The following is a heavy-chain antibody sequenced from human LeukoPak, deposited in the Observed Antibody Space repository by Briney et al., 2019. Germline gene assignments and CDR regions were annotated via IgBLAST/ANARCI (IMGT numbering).Heavy chain of an antibody. Sequence: SQTLSLTCTVSGGSISSGGYYWSWIRQPPGKGLEWIGYIYHSGSTYYNPSLKSRVTISVDTSKNQFSLKLSSVTAADTAVYYCARDFGATTNAFDIWGQGTMVTVSS. J-gene: IGHJ3*02. CDR1: GGSISSGGYY. V-gene: IGHV4-30-2*05. D-gene: IGHD5-24*01. CDR3: ARDFGATTNAFDI. CDR2: IYHSGST.